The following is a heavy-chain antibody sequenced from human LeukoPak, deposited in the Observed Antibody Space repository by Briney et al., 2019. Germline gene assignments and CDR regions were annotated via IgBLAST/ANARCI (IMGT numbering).Heavy chain of an antibody. CDR1: GFTFSSYA. D-gene: IGHD4-23*01. J-gene: IGHJ4*02. CDR3: ARGRPHGNDY. Sequence: PGGSLRLSCAASGFTFSSYAMSWVRQAPGKGLVWVSRIASDGSSTTYADSVKGRFSISRDNAKNTLYLQMNSLRVEDTAVYYCARGRPHGNDYWGQGTLVTASS. V-gene: IGHV3-74*01. CDR2: IASDGSST.